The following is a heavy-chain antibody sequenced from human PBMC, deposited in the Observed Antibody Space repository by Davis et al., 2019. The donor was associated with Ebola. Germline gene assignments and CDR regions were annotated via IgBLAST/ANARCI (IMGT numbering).Heavy chain of an antibody. J-gene: IGHJ6*03. Sequence: PGGSLRLSCAASGFTFSSYSMNWVRQAPGKGLEWVSSISSSSSYIYYADSVKGRFTISRDNAKNSLYLQMNSLRAEDTAVYYCARDPETYYDFWSGWGYMDVWGKETTVTVSS. CDR3: ARDPETYYDFWSGWGYMDV. CDR2: ISSSSSYI. V-gene: IGHV3-21*01. D-gene: IGHD3-3*01. CDR1: GFTFSSYS.